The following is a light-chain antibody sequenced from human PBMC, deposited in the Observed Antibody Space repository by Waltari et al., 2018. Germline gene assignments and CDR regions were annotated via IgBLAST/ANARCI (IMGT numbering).Light chain of an antibody. J-gene: IGLJ2*01. CDR1: ISDVGGYDY. CDR3: CSYALFSTLV. CDR2: DVS. V-gene: IGLV2-23*02. Sequence: QSALTQPASVSESPGQSLTIPCTGTISDVGGYDYVSWYQQRPGKAPKLLIYDVSERPSGVSNRFSGSKSGNTASLTISGLQAEDEADYYCCSYALFSTLVFGGGTKVTVL.